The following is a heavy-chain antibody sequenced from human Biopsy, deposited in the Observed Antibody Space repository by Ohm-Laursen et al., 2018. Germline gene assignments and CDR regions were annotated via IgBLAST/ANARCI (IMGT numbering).Heavy chain of an antibody. V-gene: IGHV4-39*01. CDR3: ARHPTGFWFDP. Sequence: SETLSLTCSVSGGSISSSTAYYWAWLRQPPGKGLEGIGSIYNTETTFYNPSLKSRVTISVDTSTNQASLKVSSVTAADTALYFCARHPTGFWFDPWGHGTLVTVSS. CDR1: GGSISSSTAYY. J-gene: IGHJ5*02. CDR2: IYNTETT.